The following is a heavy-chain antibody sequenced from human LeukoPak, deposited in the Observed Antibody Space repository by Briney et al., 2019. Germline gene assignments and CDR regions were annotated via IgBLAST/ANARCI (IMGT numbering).Heavy chain of an antibody. D-gene: IGHD3-22*01. CDR1: GYTFTGYY. Sequence: GASVKVSCKASGYTFTGYYMHWVRQAPGQGLEWMGWINPNSGGTNYAQKFQGRVTMTRDTSISTAYMELSRLRSDDTAVYYCARPISSEDDDAFDIWGQGTMVTVSS. CDR2: INPNSGGT. J-gene: IGHJ3*02. V-gene: IGHV1-2*02. CDR3: ARPISSEDDDAFDI.